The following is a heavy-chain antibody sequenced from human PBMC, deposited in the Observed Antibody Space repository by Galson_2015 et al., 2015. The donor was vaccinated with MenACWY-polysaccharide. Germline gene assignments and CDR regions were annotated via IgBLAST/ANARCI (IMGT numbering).Heavy chain of an antibody. Sequence: SETLSLTCTVSGGSISSYYWSWIRQPAGKGLEWVGRIYTSGSTNYNPSLKSRVTMSVDTSKNQFSLKLSSVTAADTAVYYCARDTYSSSWHDAFDIWGQGTMVTVSS. CDR2: IYTSGST. J-gene: IGHJ3*02. CDR1: GGSISSYY. V-gene: IGHV4-4*07. D-gene: IGHD6-13*01. CDR3: ARDTYSSSWHDAFDI.